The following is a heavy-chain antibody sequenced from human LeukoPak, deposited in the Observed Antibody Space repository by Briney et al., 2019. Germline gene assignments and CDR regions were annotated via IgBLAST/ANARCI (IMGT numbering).Heavy chain of an antibody. CDR1: GFTFSSYG. V-gene: IGHV3-30*18. J-gene: IGHJ4*02. CDR2: KSYDGSNQ. D-gene: IGHD6-13*01. Sequence: GGSLRLSCAASGFTFSSYGIHWVRQAPGKGLEWVAVKSYDGSNQYYADSVKGRFTISRDNSKNTLSLQMTSLRAEDTAVYYCAKDGEESAGYYFDYWGQGTLVTVSS. CDR3: AKDGEESAGYYFDY.